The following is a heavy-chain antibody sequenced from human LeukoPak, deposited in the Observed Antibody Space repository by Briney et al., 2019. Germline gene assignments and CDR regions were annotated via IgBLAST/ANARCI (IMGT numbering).Heavy chain of an antibody. J-gene: IGHJ4*02. CDR1: GYTVTELS. Sequence: APLKVSCKVSGYTVTELSMHWVRQAPGEGLEWMGGFDPEDGETIYAQKFQGRVTMTEDTSTDTAYMELSSLRSEDTAVYYCATTPRGGSYYFDYWGQGTLVTVSS. V-gene: IGHV1-24*01. D-gene: IGHD1-26*01. CDR2: FDPEDGET. CDR3: ATTPRGGSYYFDY.